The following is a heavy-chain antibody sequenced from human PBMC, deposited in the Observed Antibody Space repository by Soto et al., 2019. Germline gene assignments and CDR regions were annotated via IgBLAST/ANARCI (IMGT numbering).Heavy chain of an antibody. J-gene: IGHJ4*02. CDR1: GGSISSTTYS. CDR3: ARSYSSGWEFDY. V-gene: IGHV3-11*01. CDR2: ISSTGRTI. D-gene: IGHD6-19*01. Sequence: LSLTCTVSGGSISSTTYSWGWIRQAPGKGLEWVSYISSTGRTIYYADSVKGRFTVSRDNAQNSLSLKLNSLRVEDTAVYYCARSYSSGWEFDYWGQGTQVTVSS.